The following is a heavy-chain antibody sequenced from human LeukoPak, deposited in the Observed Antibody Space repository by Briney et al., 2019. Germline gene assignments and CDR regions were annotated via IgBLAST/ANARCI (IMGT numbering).Heavy chain of an antibody. CDR3: AREDGDYVYNWFDP. CDR2: IYYSGST. V-gene: IGHV4-59*06. J-gene: IGHJ5*02. Sequence: SETLSLTCTVSGGSISSYYWSWIRQPPGKGLEWIGYIYYSGSTYYNPSLKSRVTISVDTSKNQFSLKLSSVTAADTAVYYCAREDGDYVYNWFDPWGQGTLVTVSS. CDR1: GGSISSYY. D-gene: IGHD4-17*01.